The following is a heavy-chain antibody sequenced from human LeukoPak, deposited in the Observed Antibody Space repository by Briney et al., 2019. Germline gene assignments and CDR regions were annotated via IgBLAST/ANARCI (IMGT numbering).Heavy chain of an antibody. V-gene: IGHV4-61*01. Sequence: SQTLSLTCTVSGGSITSGSYYWSWIRQPPGKGLEWIGYIYYSGSTNYNPSLKRRVTISVDTSKNQFSLKLSSVTAADTAVYYCARHHSSSWYAPFDYWGQGTLVTVSS. D-gene: IGHD6-13*01. CDR1: GGSITSGSYY. CDR2: IYYSGST. J-gene: IGHJ4*02. CDR3: ARHHSSSWYAPFDY.